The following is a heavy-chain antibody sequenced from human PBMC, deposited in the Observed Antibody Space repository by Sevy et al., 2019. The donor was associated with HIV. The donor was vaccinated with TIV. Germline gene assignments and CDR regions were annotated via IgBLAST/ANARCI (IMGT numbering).Heavy chain of an antibody. V-gene: IGHV3-7*01. Sequence: GGSLRLSCAASGFSFSIYWMSWVRQAPGKGLEWVATMKQDGSEEDYVDSVKGRFTTSRDNAKNSLFLQMNSLSAEDTAVYYCVRGGLGGYSYSLDYWGHGTLVTVSS. J-gene: IGHJ4*01. CDR3: VRGGLGGYSYSLDY. CDR1: GFSFSIYW. CDR2: MKQDGSEE. D-gene: IGHD5-18*01.